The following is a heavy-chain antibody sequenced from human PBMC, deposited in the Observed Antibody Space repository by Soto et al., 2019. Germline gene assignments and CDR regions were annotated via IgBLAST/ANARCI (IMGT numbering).Heavy chain of an antibody. CDR2: ISYDGSSE. V-gene: IGHV3-30*03. CDR3: ARGRTLVTPNWFDP. CDR1: GFTFSGYG. J-gene: IGHJ5*02. Sequence: QVQLVDSGGGVVQPGRSLRLSCAASGFTFSGYGMHWVRQAPGKGLEWVAVISYDGSSEYYADSVKGRFTISRDNSKNTLYLQMNSLRTEDTAVYYCARGRTLVTPNWFDPWGQGTLVTVSS. D-gene: IGHD2-21*02.